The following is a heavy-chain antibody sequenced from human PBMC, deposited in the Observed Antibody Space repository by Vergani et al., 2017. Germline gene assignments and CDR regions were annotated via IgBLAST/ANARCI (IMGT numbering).Heavy chain of an antibody. CDR2: IYPGDSDT. D-gene: IGHD2-2*01. Sequence: EVQLVQSGAEVKKPGESLTISCKGSGYSFTSYWIGWVRQMPGKGLEWMGIIYPGDSDTRYSPSFQGQVTISADKSISTAYLQWSSLKASDTAMYYCARRALGYCSSTSCYSSGYYYYYMDVWGKGTTVTVSS. CDR1: GYSFTSYW. CDR3: ARRALGYCSSTSCYSSGYYYYYMDV. J-gene: IGHJ6*03. V-gene: IGHV5-51*01.